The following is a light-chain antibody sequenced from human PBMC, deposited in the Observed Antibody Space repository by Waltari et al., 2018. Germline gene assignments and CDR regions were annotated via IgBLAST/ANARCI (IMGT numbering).Light chain of an antibody. V-gene: IGLV2-8*01. CDR1: RWDVGAYRY. CDR2: EVD. CDR3: TSYGGTNNFL. J-gene: IGLJ1*01. Sequence: QSALTQPPSATGSPGQSVTISCTGGRWDVGAYRYVSWYQQHPGRAPKVIMYEVDKRPSGVPYRSSGSKSGTTASLTISGLKLEDEADYYCTSYGGTNNFLFGSGTKVTV.